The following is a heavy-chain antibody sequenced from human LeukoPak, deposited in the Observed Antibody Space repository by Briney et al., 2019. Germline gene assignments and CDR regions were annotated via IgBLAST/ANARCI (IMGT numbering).Heavy chain of an antibody. Sequence: NSSETLSLTCAVYGGSFSGYYWSWIRQPPGKGLEWIGEINHSGSTNYNPSLKSRVTISVDTSKNQFSLKLSSVTAADTAVYYCASLRTTVTTRRPDHWGQGTLVTVSS. CDR2: INHSGST. CDR1: GGSFSGYY. D-gene: IGHD4-17*01. CDR3: ASLRTTVTTRRPDH. J-gene: IGHJ5*02. V-gene: IGHV4-34*01.